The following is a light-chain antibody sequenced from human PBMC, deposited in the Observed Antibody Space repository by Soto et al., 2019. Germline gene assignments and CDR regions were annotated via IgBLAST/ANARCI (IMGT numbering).Light chain of an antibody. Sequence: DIQMTQSPSSLSASVGDRVTITCRASQGISNYLAWYQQKPGKVPKLLIYAASTLQSGVPSRFSGSGSGTDFNLTISSLQPEDVATDYCQMYNSSPRTFGQGTKVEI. CDR1: QGISNY. V-gene: IGKV1-27*01. CDR2: AAS. J-gene: IGKJ1*01. CDR3: QMYNSSPRT.